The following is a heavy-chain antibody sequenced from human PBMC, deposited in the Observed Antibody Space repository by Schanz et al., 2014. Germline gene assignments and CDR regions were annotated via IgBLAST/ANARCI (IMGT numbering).Heavy chain of an antibody. J-gene: IGHJ4*02. CDR3: AKHVRSLTGNDY. V-gene: IGHV3-33*03. D-gene: IGHD3-9*01. CDR2: ISYDGNNE. Sequence: QAQLVESGGGVVQPGRSLRLSCVASGFTFSKYGVHWVRQAPGKGLEWVAVISYDGNNEDYADSVKGRFSISRDNAKNSLYLQMNSLRAEDTAVYYCAKHVRSLTGNDYWGQGTLVTVSS. CDR1: GFTFSKYG.